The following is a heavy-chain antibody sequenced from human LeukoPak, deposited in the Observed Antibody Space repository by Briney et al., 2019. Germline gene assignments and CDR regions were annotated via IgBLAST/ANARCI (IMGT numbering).Heavy chain of an antibody. Sequence: PGGSLRLSCAASGFSFSTYWMTWVRQAPGKGLEWLVNINHDGSEIHYVDSVKGRFTISRDNAKNSVHLQMNSLRADDTALYYCETVMSTAIDHWGQGTLDTVSS. CDR1: GFSFSTYW. CDR3: ETVMSTAIDH. V-gene: IGHV3-7*01. D-gene: IGHD2-8*01. J-gene: IGHJ4*02. CDR2: INHDGSEI.